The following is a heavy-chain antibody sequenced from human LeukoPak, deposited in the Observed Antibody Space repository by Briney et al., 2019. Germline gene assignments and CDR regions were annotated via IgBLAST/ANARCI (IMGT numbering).Heavy chain of an antibody. Sequence: LRLSCAASGFTFSDYYMSWIRQHPGKGLEWIGYIYYSGSTYYNPSLKSRVTISVDTSKNQFSLKLSSVTAADTAVYYCARDDGGYDFDYWGQGTLVTVSS. J-gene: IGHJ4*02. D-gene: IGHD5-12*01. V-gene: IGHV4-31*02. CDR2: IYYSGST. CDR3: ARDDGGYDFDY. CDR1: GFTFSDYY.